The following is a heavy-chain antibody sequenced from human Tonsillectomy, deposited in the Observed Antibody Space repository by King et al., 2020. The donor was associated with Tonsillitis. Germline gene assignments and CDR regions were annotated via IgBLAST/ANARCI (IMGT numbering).Heavy chain of an antibody. CDR3: VKGHWRLELRRNAFDI. CDR2: ISTLGGDT. CDR1: GFTFSSYT. J-gene: IGHJ3*02. V-gene: IGHV3-64D*08. Sequence: VQLVESGGGLVQPGGSLRLSCSASGFTFSSYTMHWVRQAPGKGLEHVSAISTLGGDTYYADSVTGRFTISRDNSKDTLYLQLSSLRPEDTGVYYCVKGHWRLELRRNAFDIWGRGTMVSVSS. D-gene: IGHD1-7*01.